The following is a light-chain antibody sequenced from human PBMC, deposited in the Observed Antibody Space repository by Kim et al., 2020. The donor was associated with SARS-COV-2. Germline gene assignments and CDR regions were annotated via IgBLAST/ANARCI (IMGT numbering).Light chain of an antibody. V-gene: IGKV1-39*01. J-gene: IGKJ2*03. Sequence: DFQMTQSPSSLYASVGDRVTITCRANQNIGTYLNWYQHKPGKAPQLLIYAASSLRSGVPSRFSGSGSGTDFTLTISSLQPDDFATYYCQQSYSTPLHSFGQGTKLEI. CDR3: QQSYSTPLHS. CDR1: QNIGTY. CDR2: AAS.